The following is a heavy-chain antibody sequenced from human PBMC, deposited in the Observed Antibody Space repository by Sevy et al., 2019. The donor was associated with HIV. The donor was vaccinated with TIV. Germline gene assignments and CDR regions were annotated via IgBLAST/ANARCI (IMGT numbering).Heavy chain of an antibody. J-gene: IGHJ4*02. V-gene: IGHV3-23*01. CDR2: ISASGGST. CDR1: GFTFSDYY. CDR3: ATHAPYYDFWTGYYDQ. D-gene: IGHD3-3*01. Sequence: GGSLRLSCAASGFTFSDYYMSWVRQAPGKGLEWVSAISASGGSTNYADSVKGRFAISRDNSENTLYLQMDTLRAEDTAIYFCATHAPYYDFWTGYYDQWGQGTLVTVSS.